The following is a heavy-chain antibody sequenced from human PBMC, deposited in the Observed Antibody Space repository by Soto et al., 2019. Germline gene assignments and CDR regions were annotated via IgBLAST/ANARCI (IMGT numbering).Heavy chain of an antibody. Sequence: ASVKVSCKASGGTFSSYAISWVRQAPGQGLEWMGGIIPIFGTANYAQKFQGRVTITADESTSTAYMELSSLRSEDTAVYYCARSVSFRYQLLKRGMDVWGQGTKVTVSS. D-gene: IGHD2-2*01. CDR3: ARSVSFRYQLLKRGMDV. CDR1: GGTFSSYA. CDR2: IIPIFGTA. V-gene: IGHV1-69*13. J-gene: IGHJ6*02.